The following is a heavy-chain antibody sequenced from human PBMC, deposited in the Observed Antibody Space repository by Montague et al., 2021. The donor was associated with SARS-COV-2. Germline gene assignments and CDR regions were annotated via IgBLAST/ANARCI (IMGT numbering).Heavy chain of an antibody. D-gene: IGHD3-10*01. CDR2: TYYRSKWYN. J-gene: IGHJ6*02. V-gene: IGHV6-1*01. Sequence: YAISGDSVSSNSAAWNWIRQSPSRGPEWLGRTYYRSKWYNDYAVSVKSRITINPDTSKNQFSPQLNSVTPEDTAVYYCARGLWFGELLNRYYYYGMDVWGQGTTVTVSS. CDR1: GDSVSSNSAA. CDR3: ARGLWFGELLNRYYYYGMDV.